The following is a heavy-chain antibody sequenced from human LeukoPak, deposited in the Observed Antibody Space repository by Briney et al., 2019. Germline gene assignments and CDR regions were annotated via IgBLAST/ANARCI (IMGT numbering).Heavy chain of an antibody. CDR2: IDPSDSYT. CDR3: ATADVLTGSLYDH. Sequence: GESLKISCKGSGYSFTSYWISWVRQMPGKGLEWVGRIDPSDSYTNYSPSFQGHVTISADKSISTAYLQWSSLKASDTAMYYCATADVLTGSLYDHWGQGTLVTVSS. CDR1: GYSFTSYW. V-gene: IGHV5-10-1*01. D-gene: IGHD3-9*01. J-gene: IGHJ5*02.